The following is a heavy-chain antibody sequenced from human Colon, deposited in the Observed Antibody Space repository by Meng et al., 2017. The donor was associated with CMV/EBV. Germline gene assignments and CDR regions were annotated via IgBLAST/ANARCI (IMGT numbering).Heavy chain of an antibody. D-gene: IGHD5-24*01. CDR1: GFSFSDSF. J-gene: IGHJ4*02. V-gene: IGHV3-7*03. CDR2: IKQGGSEK. CDR3: AKGSTDGFNGLFDS. Sequence: GGSLRLSCTASGFSFSDSFMSWVRQAPGKGLEWVANIKQGGSEKYYLDSVKGRFTISRDIFKSTLYLQMDSLRAEDTALYYCAKGSTDGFNGLFDSWGQGVLVTVSS.